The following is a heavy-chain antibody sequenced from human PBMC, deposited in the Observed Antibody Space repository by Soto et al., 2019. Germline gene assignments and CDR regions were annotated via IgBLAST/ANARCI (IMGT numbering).Heavy chain of an antibody. CDR1: GFTFDDYA. D-gene: IGHD2-2*01. J-gene: IGHJ4*02. V-gene: IGHV3-9*01. CDR2: ISWNSGSI. CDR3: AKDGAGSFVVPAAGKGAIDY. Sequence: EVQLVESGGGLVQPGRSLRLSCAASGFTFDDYAMHWVRQAPGKGLEWVSGISWNSGSIGYADSVKGRFTISRDNAENSLYLQINSLSAEDTALYYCAKDGAGSFVVPAAGKGAIDYWCQGTLVTVSS.